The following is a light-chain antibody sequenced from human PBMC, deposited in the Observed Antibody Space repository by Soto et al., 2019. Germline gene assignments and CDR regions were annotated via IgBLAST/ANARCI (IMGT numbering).Light chain of an antibody. Sequence: EKVMTQSPATLSVSPGERATLSCRASQSVSSNLAWYQQKPGQAPWFLIYGASTRATGIPARFSGSGSGTEFTLTINSLQSEDFAVYYCQQYNNWPLWTFGQATKVDI. V-gene: IGKV3-15*01. CDR2: GAS. CDR3: QQYNNWPLWT. J-gene: IGKJ1*01. CDR1: QSVSSN.